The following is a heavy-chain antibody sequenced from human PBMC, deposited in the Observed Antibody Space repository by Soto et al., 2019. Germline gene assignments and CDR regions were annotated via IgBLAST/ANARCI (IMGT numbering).Heavy chain of an antibody. CDR2: VIPILGTI. V-gene: IGHV1-69*06. D-gene: IGHD1-26*01. CDR1: GGTFLISA. Sequence: QVQLLQPGAEVKTQASSVMVSCKTAGGTFLISAIAWVRQAPGQVLEWMGGVIPILGTIHIAQNFQGRVNFTADRSTSTVYMDLSGLRSGATATYVCARGKEWEQPSIHYYLDYWGQASQVLVSS. CDR3: ARGKEWEQPSIHYYLDY. J-gene: IGHJ4*02.